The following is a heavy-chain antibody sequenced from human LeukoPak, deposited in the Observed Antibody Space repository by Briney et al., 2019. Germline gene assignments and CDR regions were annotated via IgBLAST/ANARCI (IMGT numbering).Heavy chain of an antibody. CDR1: GVSISSYY. J-gene: IGHJ4*02. Sequence: PSETLSLTCTVSGVSISSYYWSWIRQPPGKGLEWIGYIYYSGSTNYNPSLKSRVTISVDTSKNQFSLKLSSVTAADTAVYYCARENVGVYYYDSSGSFDYWGQGTLVTVSS. CDR3: ARENVGVYYYDSSGSFDY. D-gene: IGHD3-22*01. V-gene: IGHV4-59*01. CDR2: IYYSGST.